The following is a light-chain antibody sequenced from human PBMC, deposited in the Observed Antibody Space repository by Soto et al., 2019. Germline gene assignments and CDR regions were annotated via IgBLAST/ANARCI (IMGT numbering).Light chain of an antibody. CDR1: SGHSSYI. CDR3: ETWDSNTRV. V-gene: IGLV4-60*02. J-gene: IGLJ3*02. CDR2: LEGSGSY. Sequence: QHVLTQSSSASASLGSSVKLTCTLSSGHSSYIIAWHQQQPGKAPRYLMKLEGSGSYNKGSGVPDRFSGSSSGADRYLTISNLQFEDEADYYCETWDSNTRVFGGGTKLTAL.